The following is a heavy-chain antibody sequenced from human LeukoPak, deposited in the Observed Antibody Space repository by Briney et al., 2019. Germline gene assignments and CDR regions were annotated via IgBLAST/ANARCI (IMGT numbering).Heavy chain of an antibody. V-gene: IGHV3-15*01. CDR3: TTYTMGAFDS. CDR1: GFTFSNAW. D-gene: IGHD3-10*01. Sequence: KTGGSLRLSCAASGFTFSNAWMTWVRQAPGKGLEWVGRIKSKSDGGTTDYAAPVKGRFTISRDDSKNTVYLQMNSLKTEDTAMFYCTTYTMGAFDSWGQGTLVTVSS. CDR2: IKSKSDGGTT. J-gene: IGHJ4*02.